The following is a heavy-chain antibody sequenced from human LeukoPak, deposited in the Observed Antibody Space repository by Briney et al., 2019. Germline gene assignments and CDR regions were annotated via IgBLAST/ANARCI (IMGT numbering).Heavy chain of an antibody. CDR3: ARDKRNSSGWYGAFDY. V-gene: IGHV3-66*01. CDR1: GFTVSSNY. D-gene: IGHD6-19*01. J-gene: IGHJ4*02. CDR2: IYSGGST. Sequence: GGSLRLSCAASGFTVSSNYMSWVRQAPGKGLEWVSVIYSGGSTYYADSVKGRFTISRDNSKNTLYLQMNSLRAEDTAVYYCARDKRNSSGWYGAFDYWGQGTLVTVSS.